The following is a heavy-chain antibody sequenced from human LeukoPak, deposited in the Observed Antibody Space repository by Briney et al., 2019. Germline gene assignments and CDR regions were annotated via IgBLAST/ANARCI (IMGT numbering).Heavy chain of an antibody. D-gene: IGHD6-19*01. CDR3: ARGGTLAGHWYFDL. Sequence: ASVKVSCKASGYSFSGHYMDWVRQAPGQGLEWTGWINPNSGDTNYAQKFQGRVTMTRDTSISTAYMELSSLTSDDTAVYYCARGGTLAGHWYFDLWGRGTQVAVSS. CDR1: GYSFSGHY. J-gene: IGHJ2*01. CDR2: INPNSGDT. V-gene: IGHV1-2*02.